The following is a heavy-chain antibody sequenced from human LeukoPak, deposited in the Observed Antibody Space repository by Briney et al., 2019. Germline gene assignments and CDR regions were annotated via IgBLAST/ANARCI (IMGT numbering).Heavy chain of an antibody. CDR3: ARDNSYCSSTSCYYNWFDP. V-gene: IGHV4-30-2*01. D-gene: IGHD2-2*01. CDR1: GASITSGANY. J-gene: IGHJ5*02. Sequence: SETLSLTCTVSGASITSGANYWSWIRQPPGKGLEGIGYIFQSGSTYYNPSLKSRVTISVDRSKNQFSLKLSSVTAADTAVYYCARDNSYCSSTSCYYNWFDPWGQGTLVTVSS. CDR2: IFQSGST.